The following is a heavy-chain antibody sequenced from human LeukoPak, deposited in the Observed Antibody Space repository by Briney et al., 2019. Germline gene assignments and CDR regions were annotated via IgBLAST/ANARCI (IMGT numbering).Heavy chain of an antibody. D-gene: IGHD3-3*01. V-gene: IGHV1-58*02. CDR1: GLTFTSSA. J-gene: IGHJ4*02. CDR3: AAGPRGGQRITIFGVVTD. CDR2: IVVGSGNT. Sequence: GTSVKVSCKASGLTFTSSAMQWVRQARGQRLEWIGWIVVGSGNTNYAQKFQERVTITRDMSTSTAYMELSSLRSEDTAVYYCAAGPRGGQRITIFGVVTDWDQGTLVTVSS.